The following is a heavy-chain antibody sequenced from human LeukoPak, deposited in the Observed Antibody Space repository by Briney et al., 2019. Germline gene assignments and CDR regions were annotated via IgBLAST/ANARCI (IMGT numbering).Heavy chain of an antibody. CDR3: ARTIVVIPAATGDDAFDI. CDR1: GYTFTGYY. Sequence: ASVKVSCKASGYTFTGYYMHWVRQAPGQGLEWMGWINPNSGGTNYAQKFQGRVTMTSDTSISTAYMDLSRLRSDDTAVYYCARTIVVIPAATGDDAFDIWGQGTMVTVSS. V-gene: IGHV1-2*02. D-gene: IGHD2-2*01. CDR2: INPNSGGT. J-gene: IGHJ3*02.